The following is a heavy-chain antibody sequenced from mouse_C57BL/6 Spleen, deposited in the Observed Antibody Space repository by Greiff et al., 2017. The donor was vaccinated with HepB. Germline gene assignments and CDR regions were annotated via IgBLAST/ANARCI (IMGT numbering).Heavy chain of an antibody. J-gene: IGHJ2*01. V-gene: IGHV1-26*01. CDR3: ARHYGSSYYVGY. CDR2: INPNNGGT. CDR1: GYTFTDYY. Sequence: VQLQQSGPELVKPGASVKISCKASGYTFTDYYMNWVKQSHGKSLEWIGDINPNNGGTSYNQKFKGKATLTVDKSSSTAYMELRSLTSEDSAVYYRARHYGSSYYVGYWGQGTTLPGSS. D-gene: IGHD1-1*01.